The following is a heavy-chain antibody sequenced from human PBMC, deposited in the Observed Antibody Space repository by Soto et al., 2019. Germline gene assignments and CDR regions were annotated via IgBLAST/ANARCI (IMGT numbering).Heavy chain of an antibody. Sequence: ASVKVSCKASGYTFSNYGISWVRQGPGQGLEWMGWISGYNGNTHYEEKVQDRIKMTTDTSTSTTYLELRSLRSDDTAVYFCARDPGFGFGYSYAFAMDVWGQGTTVPV. CDR2: ISGYNGNT. CDR3: ARDPGFGFGYSYAFAMDV. D-gene: IGHD5-18*01. V-gene: IGHV1-18*01. J-gene: IGHJ6*02. CDR1: GYTFSNYG.